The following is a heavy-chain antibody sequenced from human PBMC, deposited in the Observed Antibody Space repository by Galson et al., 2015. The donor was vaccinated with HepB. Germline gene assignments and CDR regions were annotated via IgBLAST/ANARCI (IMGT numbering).Heavy chain of an antibody. CDR3: ARGPRYYYDSSGPGYFDY. CDR2: IYSGTST. Sequence: SLRLSCAASGFTVSSNYMSWVRQAPGKGLEWVSIIYSGTSTYYADSVRARFTISRHNFKNTRYLQMNSLRAEDTAVYYCARGPRYYYDSSGPGYFDYWGQGTLVTVSS. V-gene: IGHV3-53*04. J-gene: IGHJ4*02. CDR1: GFTVSSNY. D-gene: IGHD3-22*01.